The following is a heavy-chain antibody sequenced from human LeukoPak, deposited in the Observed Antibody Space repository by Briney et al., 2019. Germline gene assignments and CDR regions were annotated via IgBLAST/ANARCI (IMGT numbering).Heavy chain of an antibody. V-gene: IGHV4-39*07. D-gene: IGHD5-24*01. CDR3: ARGQYDRGDYNNMATTFDY. CDR2: IYYSGST. CDR1: GGSISSSSYY. Sequence: PSETLSLTCTVSGGSISSSSYYWGWIRQPPGKGLEWIGSIYYSGSTYYNPSLKSRVTISVDTSKNQFSLKLSSVTAADTAVYYCARGQYDRGDYNNMATTFDYWGQGAWSPSPQ. J-gene: IGHJ4*02.